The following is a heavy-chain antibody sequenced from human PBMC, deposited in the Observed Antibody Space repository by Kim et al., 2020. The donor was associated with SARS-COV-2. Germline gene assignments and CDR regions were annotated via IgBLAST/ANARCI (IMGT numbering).Heavy chain of an antibody. J-gene: IGHJ4*02. CDR3: ARGRLGRFDY. CDR1: GGSFSGYY. Sequence: SETLSLTCAVYGGSFSGYYWSWIRQPPGKGLEWIGEINHSGSTNYNPSLKSRVTISVDTSKNQFSLKLSSVTAADTAVYYCARGRLGRFDYWGQGTLVTVSS. V-gene: IGHV4-34*01. D-gene: IGHD6-25*01. CDR2: INHSGST.